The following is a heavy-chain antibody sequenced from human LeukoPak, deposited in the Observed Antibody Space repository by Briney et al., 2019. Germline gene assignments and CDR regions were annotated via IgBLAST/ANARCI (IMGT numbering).Heavy chain of an antibody. Sequence: SETLSLTCTVSGDSISSYYWSWIRQPPGKGREWVGYIYYSGSTNYNPSLKSRVTISVDTSKTQFSLKLSSVTAADTAVYYCAREKAVAGTYNWFDPWGQGTLVTVSS. CDR3: AREKAVAGTYNWFDP. D-gene: IGHD6-19*01. V-gene: IGHV4-59*01. CDR1: GDSISSYY. J-gene: IGHJ5*02. CDR2: IYYSGST.